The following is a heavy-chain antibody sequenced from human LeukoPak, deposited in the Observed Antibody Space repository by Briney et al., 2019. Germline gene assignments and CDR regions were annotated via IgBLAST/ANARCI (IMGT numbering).Heavy chain of an antibody. CDR1: GGSISSGAYY. Sequence: PSETLSLTCTVSGGSISSGAYYWSWIRQHPGKGLEWIGYIYYSGSTYYNPSLKSRVTISVDTSKNQFSLKLSSVTAADTAVYYCVATRTTVTTPPDFDYWGQGTLVTVSS. CDR3: VATRTTVTTPPDFDY. V-gene: IGHV4-31*03. J-gene: IGHJ4*02. CDR2: IYYSGST. D-gene: IGHD4-17*01.